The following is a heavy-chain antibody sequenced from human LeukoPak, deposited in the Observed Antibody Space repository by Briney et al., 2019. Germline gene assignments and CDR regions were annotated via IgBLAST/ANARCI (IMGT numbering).Heavy chain of an antibody. V-gene: IGHV4-59*02. CDR3: ASGGNPDIPLDI. J-gene: IGHJ3*02. CDR1: GASVSSYY. CDR2: IYYSGST. D-gene: IGHD4-23*01. Sequence: SETLSLTCTVSGASVSSYYWSWYRQPPGKGLEWIGYIYYSGSTNYNPSLKSRVTISVDTSKNQFSLKLSSVTAADTAVYYCASGGNPDIPLDIWGQGTMVTVSS.